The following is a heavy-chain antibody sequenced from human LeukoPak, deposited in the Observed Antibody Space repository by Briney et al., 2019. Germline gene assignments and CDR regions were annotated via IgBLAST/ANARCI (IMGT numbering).Heavy chain of an antibody. CDR3: ARGVQYYDYVWGSYRYYFDY. J-gene: IGHJ4*02. CDR2: IYHSGST. CDR1: GGSFSGYY. V-gene: IGHV4-34*01. D-gene: IGHD3-16*02. Sequence: PSETLSLTCAVYGGSFSGYYWSWIRQPPGKGLEWIGYIYHSGSTYYNPSLKSRVTISVDRSKNQFSLTLSSVTAADTAVYYCARGVQYYDYVWGSYRYYFDYWGQGTLVTVSS.